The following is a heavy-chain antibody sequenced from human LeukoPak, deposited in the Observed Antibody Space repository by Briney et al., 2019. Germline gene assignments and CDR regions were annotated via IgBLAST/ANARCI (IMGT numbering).Heavy chain of an antibody. V-gene: IGHV3-74*01. CDR2: INSDGSST. D-gene: IGHD4-17*01. Sequence: GGSLRLSCAASGFTFSSYWMHWVRQAPGKGLVWVSRINSDGSSTSYADSVKGRFTISRDNAKNTLYLQMNSLRAEDTAVYYCARLDPTTVTVDYWGQGTLVTVSS. J-gene: IGHJ4*02. CDR1: GFTFSSYW. CDR3: ARLDPTTVTVDY.